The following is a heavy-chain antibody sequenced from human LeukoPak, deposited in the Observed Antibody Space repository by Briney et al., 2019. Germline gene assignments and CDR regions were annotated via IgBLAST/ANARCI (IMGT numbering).Heavy chain of an antibody. CDR1: GGSRMSGVYY. V-gene: IGHV4-39*07. CDR3: TRELAGTTVED. CDR2: VYHSGTT. J-gene: IGHJ4*02. Sequence: SETLSLTCTVSGGSRMSGVYYWGWIRQTPGKGLEWIGSVYHSGTTYHNPSLKSRVTMSVDTSKNQFSLTLTSVTAADTALYYCTRELAGTTVEDWGQGTLVTVSS. D-gene: IGHD1-1*01.